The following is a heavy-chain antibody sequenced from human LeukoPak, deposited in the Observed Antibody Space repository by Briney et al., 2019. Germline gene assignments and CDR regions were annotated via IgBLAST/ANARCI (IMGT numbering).Heavy chain of an antibody. V-gene: IGHV4-59*01. CDR2: IYYSGST. J-gene: IGHJ3*02. Sequence: SETLSLTCTVSGGSISSYYWSWIRQPPGKGLEWIGYIYYSGSTNYNPSLKSRVTISVDTSKDQFSLKLSSVTAADTAVYYCASWGDYYGSGHRNAFDIWGQGTMVTVSS. CDR3: ASWGDYYGSGHRNAFDI. CDR1: GGSISSYY. D-gene: IGHD3-10*01.